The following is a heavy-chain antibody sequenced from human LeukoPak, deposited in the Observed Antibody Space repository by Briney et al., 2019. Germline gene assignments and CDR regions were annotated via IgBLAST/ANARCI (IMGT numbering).Heavy chain of an antibody. CDR1: GGSISSGSYY. CDR3: ARANVDTAMVDY. V-gene: IGHV4-39*01. J-gene: IGHJ4*02. CDR2: IYHSGST. Sequence: SETLSLTCTVSGGSISSGSYYWSWIRQPPGKGLEWIGYIYHSGSTYYNPSLKSRVTISVDTSKNQFSLKLSSVTAADTAVYYCARANVDTAMVDYWGQGTLVTVSS. D-gene: IGHD5-18*01.